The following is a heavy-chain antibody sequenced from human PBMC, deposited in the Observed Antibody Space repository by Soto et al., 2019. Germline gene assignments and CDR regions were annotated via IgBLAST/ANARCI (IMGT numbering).Heavy chain of an antibody. CDR1: GFSFSRVS. V-gene: IGHV3-21*01. CDR3: ARVAY. Sequence: GALRLSCEASGFSFSRVSMNWGRQVPGKVLEWVASISSGSSDTWYADSVKGRFIISRDNAQNSLFLQMNTLRPEDTAMYYCARVAYWGPGTQVTVSS. J-gene: IGHJ4*02. CDR2: ISSGSSDT.